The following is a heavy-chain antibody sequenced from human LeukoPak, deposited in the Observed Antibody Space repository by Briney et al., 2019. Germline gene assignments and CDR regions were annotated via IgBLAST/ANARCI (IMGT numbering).Heavy chain of an antibody. CDR1: GGSFSGYY. CDR3: ARGVPGYSSGWYSDY. V-gene: IGHV4-34*01. D-gene: IGHD6-19*01. J-gene: IGHJ4*02. Sequence: PSETLSLTCAVYGGSFSGYYWSWIRQPPGKGLEWIGEINHSGSTNYNPSLKSRVTISVDTSKNQFSLKLSSVTAADTAVYYCARGVPGYSSGWYSDYWGQGTLVTVSS. CDR2: INHSGST.